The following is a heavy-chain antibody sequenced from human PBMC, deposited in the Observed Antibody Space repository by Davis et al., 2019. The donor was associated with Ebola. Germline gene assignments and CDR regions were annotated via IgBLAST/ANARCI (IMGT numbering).Heavy chain of an antibody. CDR1: GGSFSGYY. V-gene: IGHV4-34*01. D-gene: IGHD2-15*01. CDR3: ARVLAEDIVVVVAAPDWYFDL. Sequence: PSETLSLTCAVYGGSFSGYYWSWIRQPPGKGLEWIGEINHSGSTNYNPSLKSRVTISVDTSKNQFSLKLSSVTAADTAVYYCARVLAEDIVVVVAAPDWYFDLWGRGTLVTVSS. CDR2: INHSGST. J-gene: IGHJ2*01.